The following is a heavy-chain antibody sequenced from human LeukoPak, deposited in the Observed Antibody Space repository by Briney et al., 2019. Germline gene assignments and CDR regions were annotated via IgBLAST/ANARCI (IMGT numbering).Heavy chain of an antibody. Sequence: SETLSLTCTVSGGSISSYYWSWIRQPPGKGLEWIGYIYYSGSTNYNPSLKSRVTISVDTSKNQFSLKLSSVTAADTAVYYCARVSGYSYGLFDPGGQGTLGTVS. CDR2: IYYSGST. D-gene: IGHD5-18*01. J-gene: IGHJ5*02. V-gene: IGHV4-59*01. CDR3: ARVSGYSYGLFDP. CDR1: GGSISSYY.